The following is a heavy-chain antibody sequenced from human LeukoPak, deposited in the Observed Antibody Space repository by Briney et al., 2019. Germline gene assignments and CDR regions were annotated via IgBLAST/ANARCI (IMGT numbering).Heavy chain of an antibody. V-gene: IGHV3-11*04. CDR2: ISSSGSTI. CDR1: GFTFSDYY. D-gene: IGHD3/OR15-3a*01. Sequence: GGSLRLSCAASGFTFSDYYMSWIRQAPGKGLEWVSYISSSGSTIYYADSVKGRFTISRDNSKNTLYLQMNSLRTEDTAVYYCAKRTAYDDNAFDIWGQGTMVTVSS. J-gene: IGHJ3*02. CDR3: AKRTAYDDNAFDI.